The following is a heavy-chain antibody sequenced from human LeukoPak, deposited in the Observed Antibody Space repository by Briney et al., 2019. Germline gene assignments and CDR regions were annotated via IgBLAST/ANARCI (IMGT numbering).Heavy chain of an antibody. CDR3: ASNPPNTGDFYY. CDR1: GYTFTDYY. Sequence: ASVKVSCKASGYTFTDYYMHWVRQAPGQGLEWMGRINPNSGGSNYAQKFQGRVTMTRDTSISTAYMELNRLRSEDTAIYYCASNPPNTGDFYYWGLGTLVTVSS. V-gene: IGHV1-2*06. CDR2: INPNSGGS. D-gene: IGHD1-1*01. J-gene: IGHJ4*02.